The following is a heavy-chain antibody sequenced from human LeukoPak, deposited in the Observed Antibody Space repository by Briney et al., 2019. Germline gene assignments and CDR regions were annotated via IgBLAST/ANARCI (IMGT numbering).Heavy chain of an antibody. J-gene: IGHJ4*01. CDR2: IYYSWST. CDR1: GGSISSYY. Sequence: SETLSLTCTVSGGSISSYYWSWLRQPPGKGLEWIGYIYYSWSTNYNPSLNSRVTISVDTSKNQFSLKLSSVTAADTAVYYCARCIAVAGAFDYWGHGTLVTVSS. CDR3: ARCIAVAGAFDY. D-gene: IGHD6-19*01. V-gene: IGHV4-59*01.